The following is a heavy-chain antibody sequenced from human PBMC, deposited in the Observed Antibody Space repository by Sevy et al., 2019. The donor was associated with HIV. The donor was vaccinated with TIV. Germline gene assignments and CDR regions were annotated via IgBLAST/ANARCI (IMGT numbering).Heavy chain of an antibody. CDR1: GYTFTGYY. CDR3: ARARLGIQLIDY. V-gene: IGHV1-2*02. CDR2: INPNSGGT. D-gene: IGHD5-18*01. J-gene: IGHJ4*02. Sequence: ASVKVSCKASGYTFTGYYMHWVRQAPGQGLEWMGWINPNSGGTNYAQMFQGRVTMTRDTSISTAYMELSRLRSDDTAVYYCARARLGIQLIDYWGQGTLVTVSS.